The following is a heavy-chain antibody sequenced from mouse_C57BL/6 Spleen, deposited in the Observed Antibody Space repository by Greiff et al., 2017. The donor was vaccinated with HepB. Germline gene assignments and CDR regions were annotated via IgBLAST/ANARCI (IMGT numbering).Heavy chain of an antibody. CDR2: ISSGSSTI. J-gene: IGHJ4*01. Sequence: EVMLVESGGGLVKPGGSLKLSCAASGFTFSDYGMHWVRQAPEKGLEWVAYISSGSSTIYYADTVKGRFTISRDNAKNTLFLQMTSLRSEDTAMYYCARHYYGSSDAMDYWGQGTSVTVSS. D-gene: IGHD1-1*01. CDR3: ARHYYGSSDAMDY. CDR1: GFTFSDYG. V-gene: IGHV5-17*01.